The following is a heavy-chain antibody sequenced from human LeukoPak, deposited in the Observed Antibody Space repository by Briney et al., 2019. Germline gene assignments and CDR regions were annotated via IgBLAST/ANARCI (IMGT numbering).Heavy chain of an antibody. CDR3: ARGSGGYYDSGRRYYYGMDV. Sequence: GCLRLSCAASGFTVSSNYMSWVRQAPGKGLEWVSVIYSGGSTYHADSVKGRFTISRDNSKNTLYLQMNSLRAEDTAVYYCARGSGGYYDSGRRYYYGMDVWGQGTTVTVSS. D-gene: IGHD3-22*01. CDR1: GFTVSSNY. J-gene: IGHJ6*02. CDR2: IYSGGST. V-gene: IGHV3-66*01.